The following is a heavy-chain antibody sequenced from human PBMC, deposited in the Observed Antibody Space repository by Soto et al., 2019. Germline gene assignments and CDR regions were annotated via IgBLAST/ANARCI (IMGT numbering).Heavy chain of an antibody. CDR1: GYIFTSYT. V-gene: IGHV1-3*01. Sequence: GASVKVSCKASGYIFTSYTMHWVRQAPGQRPEWMGWINAGNGNTKYSQNFQGRITITRDTSASSAYMEMYNLRSEDTAVYYCARIRVDVDYWGQGTLVTAPQ. CDR3: ARIRVDVDY. J-gene: IGHJ4*02. CDR2: INAGNGNT.